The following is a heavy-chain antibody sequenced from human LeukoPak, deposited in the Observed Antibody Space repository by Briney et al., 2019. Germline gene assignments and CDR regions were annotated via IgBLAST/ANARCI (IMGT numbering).Heavy chain of an antibody. V-gene: IGHV4-31*03. D-gene: IGHD5-12*01. J-gene: IGHJ4*02. CDR3: ARDTRIECLRFLDY. CDR1: GDSISNGGSISNGGHY. Sequence: PSQTLSLTCTVSGDSISNGGSISNGGHYWSWIRQFPGKGLEWIGYIYHSGNTYYNPSLESRVTISVDTSENRFSLKLNSVTAADTAIYYCARDTRIECLRFLDYWGQGILVTVSS. CDR2: IYHSGNT.